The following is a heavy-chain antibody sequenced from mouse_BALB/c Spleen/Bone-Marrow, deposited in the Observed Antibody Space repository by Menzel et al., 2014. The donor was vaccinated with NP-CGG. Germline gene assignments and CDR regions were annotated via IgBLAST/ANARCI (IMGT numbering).Heavy chain of an antibody. CDR2: IDPANGNT. D-gene: IGHD2-3*01. J-gene: IGHJ4*01. CDR1: GFNIKDTY. V-gene: IGHV14-3*02. Sequence: EVQLQQSGAELVKPGASVKLSCTASGFNIKDTYMYWVKQRPEQGLEWIGKIDPANGNTKYDPKFQGKATITADTSSNTAYLQLSSLTPEDTAVYYCAVYDGYAMDYWGQGTSVTVSS. CDR3: AVYDGYAMDY.